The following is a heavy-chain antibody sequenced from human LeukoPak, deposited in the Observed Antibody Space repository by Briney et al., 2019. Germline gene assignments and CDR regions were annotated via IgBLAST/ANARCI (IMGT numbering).Heavy chain of an antibody. CDR3: ARHGASSSWLPTAYYYYYMDV. D-gene: IGHD6-13*01. J-gene: IGHJ6*03. CDR2: IYYSGST. CDR1: GGSISSSSYY. Sequence: SETLSLTCTVSGGSISSSSYYWGWIRQPPGKGLEWFGSIYYSGSTYYNPSLKSRVTISVDTSKNQFSLKLSSVTAADTAVYYCARHGASSSWLPTAYYYYYMDVWGKGTTVTISS. V-gene: IGHV4-39*01.